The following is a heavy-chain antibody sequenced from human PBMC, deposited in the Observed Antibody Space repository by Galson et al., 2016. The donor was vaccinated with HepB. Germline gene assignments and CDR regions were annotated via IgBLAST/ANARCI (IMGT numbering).Heavy chain of an antibody. CDR2: ISFSSGTI. J-gene: IGHJ3*01. Sequence: SLRLSCATSGFTFSDFSMNWVRQAPGKGLEWISYISFSSGTIYYADSVKGRFTISRDNAKNSLYLQMNNLRDDDTAVFYCARRGGRDAFDFWGPGTMVRVSS. D-gene: IGHD3-16*01. CDR3: ARRGGRDAFDF. CDR1: GFTFSDFS. V-gene: IGHV3-48*02.